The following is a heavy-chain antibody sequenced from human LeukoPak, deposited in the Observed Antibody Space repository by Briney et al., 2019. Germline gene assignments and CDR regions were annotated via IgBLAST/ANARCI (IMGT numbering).Heavy chain of an antibody. V-gene: IGHV3-20*04. Sequence: GGSLRLSCAASGFTFDDYGMCWVRQAPGKGLEWVSGINWNGGSTGYADSVKGRFTISRDNAKNSLYLQMHSLRAEDTAVYYCVRDNPRCCGVVPANIDDYWGQGTLVTVSS. D-gene: IGHD2-15*01. J-gene: IGHJ4*02. CDR3: VRDNPRCCGVVPANIDDY. CDR2: INWNGGST. CDR1: GFTFDDYG.